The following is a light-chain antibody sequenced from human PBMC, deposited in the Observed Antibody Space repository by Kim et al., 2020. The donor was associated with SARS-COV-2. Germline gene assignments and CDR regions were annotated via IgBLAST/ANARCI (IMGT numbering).Light chain of an antibody. CDR2: GNS. J-gene: IGLJ2*01. CDR3: QSYDSSLSVV. CDR1: SSNIVAGYD. Sequence: QSVLTQPPSVSGAPGQRVTISCTGSSSNIVAGYDVHWYQQLPGTAPKLLIYGNSNRPSGVPDRFSGSKSGTSASLAITGLQAEDEADYYCQSYDSSLSVVCGGGTQLTVL. V-gene: IGLV1-40*01.